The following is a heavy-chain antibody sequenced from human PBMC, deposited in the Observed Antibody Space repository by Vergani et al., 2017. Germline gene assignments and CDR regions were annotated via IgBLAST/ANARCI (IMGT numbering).Heavy chain of an antibody. CDR1: GFTSSYYG. CDR3: AREKVGATTIDY. Sequence: QVHLVESGGGVVQPGRSLRLSCVVSGFTSSYYGMHWVRQAPGKGLEWVAVISYDGTQKYYADSVKGRFTISRDNSKSTLYLQMNSLRAEETAVYYCAREKVGATTIDYWGQASLVTVSS. J-gene: IGHJ4*02. V-gene: IGHV3-30*03. CDR2: ISYDGTQK. D-gene: IGHD1-26*01.